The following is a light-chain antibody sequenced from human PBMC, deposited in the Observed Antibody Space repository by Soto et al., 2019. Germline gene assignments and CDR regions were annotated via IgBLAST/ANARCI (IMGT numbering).Light chain of an antibody. CDR1: RGINNW. CDR3: QQYDTYWT. V-gene: IGKV1-5*03. Sequence: DIQMTQSPSTLSASLGDRVTITCRASRGINNWSAWYQQKPGKAPKLLIYGASNLQSGVPSRFSGSGSGTEFTLTISSLQPGDFATYYCQQYDTYWTFGQGTKVE. CDR2: GAS. J-gene: IGKJ1*01.